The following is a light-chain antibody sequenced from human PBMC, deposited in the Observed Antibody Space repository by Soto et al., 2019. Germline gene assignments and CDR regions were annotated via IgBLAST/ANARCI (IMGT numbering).Light chain of an antibody. Sequence: QSVLTQPASVSGSPGQSITISCTASSSDVGGHNYVSWYQQHPGKAPKLMIYEVSTRPSGVANRFSGSKSGNTASLTISGRQAEDEADYYCSSYTTSNTLLYVFGTGTQLTVL. V-gene: IGLV2-14*01. CDR1: SSDVGGHNY. CDR2: EVS. CDR3: SSYTTSNTLLYV. J-gene: IGLJ1*01.